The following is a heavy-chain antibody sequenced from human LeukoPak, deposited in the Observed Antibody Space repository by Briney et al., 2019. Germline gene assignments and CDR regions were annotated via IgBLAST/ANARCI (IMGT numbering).Heavy chain of an antibody. Sequence: PSETLSLTCTVPGVSISSNYWSWIRPPPGKGLGWNGLEWIGYNHGNGDNKYNPSLNSLVTISLDSSRSQLSLNLTAADTALYFCAGYDHSNYLAYWGQGILVTVSS. V-gene: IGHV4-59*13. CDR2: NHGNGDN. CDR1: GVSISSNY. CDR3: AGYDHSNYLAY. D-gene: IGHD4-11*01. J-gene: IGHJ4*02.